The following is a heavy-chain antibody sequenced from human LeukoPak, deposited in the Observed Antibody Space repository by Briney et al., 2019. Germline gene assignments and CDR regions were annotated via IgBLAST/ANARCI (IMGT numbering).Heavy chain of an antibody. J-gene: IGHJ4*02. CDR1: GYTFTGYY. CDR3: ARYSGYDEPFEY. Sequence: ASVKVSCKASGYTFTGYYIHWLRQAPGQGLEWMGWINPNSGDTNYADKFQGRVTMTRDTSVTTAYMELSRLRSDDTAVYYCARYSGYDEPFEYWGQGTLVTVSS. V-gene: IGHV1-2*02. D-gene: IGHD5-12*01. CDR2: INPNSGDT.